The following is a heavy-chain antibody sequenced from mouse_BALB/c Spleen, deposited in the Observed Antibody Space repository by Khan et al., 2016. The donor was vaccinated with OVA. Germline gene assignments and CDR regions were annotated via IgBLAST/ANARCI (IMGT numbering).Heavy chain of an antibody. Sequence: EVQLKQSGTVPARPGASVKMSCKASGYSFTSYWMHWVTQRPGQGLEWIGAFYPGSSDTRYNQMFKDRAKLTAVTSASTVYMELSSLTNEDSVIYYCTRSYGSFYFDYWGPGATLPVSS. J-gene: IGHJ2*01. CDR2: FYPGSSDT. D-gene: IGHD2-2*01. V-gene: IGHV1-5*01. CDR1: GYSFTSYW. CDR3: TRSYGSFYFDY.